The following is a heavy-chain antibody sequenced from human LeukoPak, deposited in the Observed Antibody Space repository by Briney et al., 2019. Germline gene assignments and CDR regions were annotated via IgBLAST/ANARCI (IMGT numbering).Heavy chain of an antibody. CDR1: GFTFSSYA. D-gene: IGHD2-2*01. J-gene: IGHJ4*02. CDR3: AKGGTGYCSRTSCLYYFDY. Sequence: PGGSLRLSCAASGFTFSSYAMSWVRQAPGKGLEWVSTISGSGDSTYYADSVKGRFTISRDNSKNTLHLQMNSLRAEDTAVYYCAKGGTGYCSRTSCLYYFDYWGQGTLVTVSS. CDR2: ISGSGDST. V-gene: IGHV3-23*01.